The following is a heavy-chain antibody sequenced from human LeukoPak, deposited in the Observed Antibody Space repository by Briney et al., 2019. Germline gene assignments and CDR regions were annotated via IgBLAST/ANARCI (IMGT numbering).Heavy chain of an antibody. CDR2: MNPNSGNT. J-gene: IGHJ5*02. D-gene: IGHD6-13*01. CDR1: GYTFTSYD. Sequence: ASVKVSCKTSGYTFTSYDINWVRQATGQGLEWMRWMNPNSGNTGYAQKFQGRVTITSSTSTSTSFLELGNLRSEDTAVYYCARGGVSAAARRFDPWGQGTLVTVSS. CDR3: ARGGVSAAARRFDP. V-gene: IGHV1-8*01.